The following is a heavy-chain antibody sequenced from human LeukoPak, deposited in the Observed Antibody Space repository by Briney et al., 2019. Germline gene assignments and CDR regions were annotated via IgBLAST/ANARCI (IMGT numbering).Heavy chain of an antibody. CDR1: GLTSSAYY. J-gene: IGHJ4*02. CDR3: ARPRGPLSR. V-gene: IGHV3-11*01. Sequence: GGSWRFSCAALGLTSSAYYMSGIGQVPGKGLEWVSYISSSGSPIYYADSVKGRFTISRDNAKNSLYLQMNSLRAEDTAVYYCARPRGPLSRWGQGTLVTVSS. CDR2: ISSSGSPI.